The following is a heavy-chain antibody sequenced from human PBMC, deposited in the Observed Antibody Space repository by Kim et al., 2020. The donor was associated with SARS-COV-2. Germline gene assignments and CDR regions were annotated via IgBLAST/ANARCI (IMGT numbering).Heavy chain of an antibody. J-gene: IGHJ4*02. CDR2: TYK. Sequence: TYKSYGDSGKGRFTISRDNSKTTVDLQMNSLRVEDTAVYYCARAREKSFDYWGQGTLVTVSS. V-gene: IGHV3-33*01. CDR3: ARAREKSFDY.